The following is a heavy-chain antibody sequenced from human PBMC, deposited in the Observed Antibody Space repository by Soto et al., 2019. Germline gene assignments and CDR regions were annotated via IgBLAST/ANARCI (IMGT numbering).Heavy chain of an antibody. Sequence: QVQLVQSGAEVKKPGASVKVSCKASGYTFTSYGISWVRQAPGQGLEWMGWISAYNGNTNYAQKLQGRVTMTTDTSTSTAYMELRSRRSDDTAVYYCARDSGYSYGWGYYGMDVWGQGTTVTVSS. V-gene: IGHV1-18*01. J-gene: IGHJ6*02. CDR3: ARDSGYSYGWGYYGMDV. CDR1: GYTFTSYG. CDR2: ISAYNGNT. D-gene: IGHD5-18*01.